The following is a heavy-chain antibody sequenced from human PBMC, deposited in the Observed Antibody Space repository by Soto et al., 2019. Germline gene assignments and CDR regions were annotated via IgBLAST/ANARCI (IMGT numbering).Heavy chain of an antibody. J-gene: IGHJ4*02. CDR1: GFTFSSYA. CDR3: ARDRHRASFDY. V-gene: IGHV3-30-3*01. Sequence: QVQLVESGGGVVQPGRSLRLSCAASGFTFSSYAMHWVRQAPGKGLEWVTVISYDGINKYYADSVKGRFTISRDNSKNTLYLQINSLRAEDTAVYYCARDRHRASFDYWGQGTLVTVSS. CDR2: ISYDGINK.